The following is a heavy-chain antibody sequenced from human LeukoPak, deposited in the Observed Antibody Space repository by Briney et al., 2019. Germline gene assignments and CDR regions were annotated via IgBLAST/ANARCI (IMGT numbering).Heavy chain of an antibody. CDR1: GFTFSSYD. J-gene: IGHJ3*02. Sequence: GGSLRLSCAASGFTFSSYDMHWVRHATGKGLEWVSAIGTAGDTYYPGSVKGRFTISRENAKNSLYLQMNSLRAGDTAVYYCARIRTMALGAFDIWGQGTMVTVSS. V-gene: IGHV3-13*01. CDR2: IGTAGDT. CDR3: ARIRTMALGAFDI.